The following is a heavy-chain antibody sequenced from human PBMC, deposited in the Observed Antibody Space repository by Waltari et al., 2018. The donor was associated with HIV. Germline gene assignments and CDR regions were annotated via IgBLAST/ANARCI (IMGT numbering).Heavy chain of an antibody. CDR3: ARGYDRVPVDS. D-gene: IGHD2-8*01. CDR2: IKHGGIT. CDR1: GGSFSDSF. Sequence: QVQVQQWGAGLLKPSETLSLTCAVYGGSFSDSFWSWIRQPPGQGLEWIGEIKHGGITNYNPSLKRRVTRSGDTSKNQFSLKLTAVTAADTAVYYCARGYDRVPVDSWGQGTLVTVST. V-gene: IGHV4-34*01. J-gene: IGHJ4*02.